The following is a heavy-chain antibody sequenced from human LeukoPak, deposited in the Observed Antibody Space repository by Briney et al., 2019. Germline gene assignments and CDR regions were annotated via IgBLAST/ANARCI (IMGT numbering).Heavy chain of an antibody. CDR3: ARVPIAAAGTLFDY. V-gene: IGHV1-2*02. D-gene: IGHD6-13*01. Sequence: GASVKVSCKASGYTFTGYYMHWVRQAPGQGLEWMGWINPNSGGTNYAQKFQGRVTMTRDTSTSTAYMELSRLRSDDTAVYYCARVPIAAAGTLFDYWGQGTLVTVSS. CDR2: INPNSGGT. J-gene: IGHJ4*02. CDR1: GYTFTGYY.